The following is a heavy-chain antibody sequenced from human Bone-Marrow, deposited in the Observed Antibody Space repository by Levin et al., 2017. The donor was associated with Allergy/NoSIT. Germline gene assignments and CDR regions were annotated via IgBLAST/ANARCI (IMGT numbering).Heavy chain of an antibody. V-gene: IGHV1-46*01. CDR3: ARRIAVVEIDAFDI. J-gene: IGHJ3*02. CDR1: GYTFTSYY. Sequence: GESLKISCKASGYTFTSYYMHWVRQAPGQGLEWMGIINPSGGSTSYAQKFQGRVTMTRDTSTSTVYMELSSLRSEDTAVYYCARRIAVVEIDAFDIWGQGTMVTVSS. CDR2: INPSGGST. D-gene: IGHD6-19*01.